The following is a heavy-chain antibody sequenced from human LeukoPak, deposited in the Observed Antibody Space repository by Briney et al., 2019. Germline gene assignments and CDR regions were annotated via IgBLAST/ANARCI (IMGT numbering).Heavy chain of an antibody. D-gene: IGHD5-12*01. CDR1: GGSISTYY. J-gene: IGHJ4*02. CDR3: ARGGGYASPIGY. Sequence: MPSETLSLTCTLSGGSISTYYWSWIRQPPGKGLEWIGYIYHSGSTNYNPSLKSRVTISVDTSKNQFSLKLSSVTAADTAVYYCARGGGYASPIGYWGQGAPVTVSS. V-gene: IGHV4-59*01. CDR2: IYHSGST.